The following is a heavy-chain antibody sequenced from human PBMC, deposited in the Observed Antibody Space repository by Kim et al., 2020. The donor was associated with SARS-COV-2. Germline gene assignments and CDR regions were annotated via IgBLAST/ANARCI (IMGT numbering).Heavy chain of an antibody. Sequence: SETLSRTCTVSGGSISGSTYYWGWIRQPPGKGLEWIGSIYYSGSTYYNPSLKSRVTISVDTSKNQFSLKLSSVTAADTAVYYCARPNTRYCSSTSCFNFDYWGQGTLVTVSS. V-gene: IGHV4-39*01. CDR3: ARPNTRYCSSTSCFNFDY. CDR2: IYYSGST. CDR1: GGSISGSTYY. J-gene: IGHJ4*02. D-gene: IGHD2-2*01.